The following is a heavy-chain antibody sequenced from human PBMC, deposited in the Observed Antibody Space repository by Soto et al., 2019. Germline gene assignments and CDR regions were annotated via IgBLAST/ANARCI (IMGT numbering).Heavy chain of an antibody. CDR3: ARDGGDYGAFDI. CDR1: GFTFSSYG. D-gene: IGHD4-17*01. V-gene: IGHV3-13*01. J-gene: IGHJ3*02. Sequence: GGSLRLSCASSGFTFSSYGMRLVRQAPGKGLEWVSAIGTAGDTYYPGSVKGRFTISRENAKNSLYLQMNSLRAGDTAVYYCARDGGDYGAFDIWGQGTMVTVSS. CDR2: IGTAGDT.